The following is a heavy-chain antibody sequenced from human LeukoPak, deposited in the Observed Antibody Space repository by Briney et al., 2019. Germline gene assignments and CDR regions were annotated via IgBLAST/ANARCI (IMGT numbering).Heavy chain of an antibody. CDR1: WDSVSSNTAT. Sequence: SQTLSLTCAISWDSVSSNTATWTWIRQSPSRGLEWLGRTYYRSKWYNDYAVSVKSRITINPDTSKNQFSLQLNSVTPEDTAVYYCARERGSPTWFDYWGQGTLVTVSS. V-gene: IGHV6-1*01. CDR3: ARERGSPTWFDY. D-gene: IGHD1-26*01. CDR2: TYYRSKWYN. J-gene: IGHJ5*01.